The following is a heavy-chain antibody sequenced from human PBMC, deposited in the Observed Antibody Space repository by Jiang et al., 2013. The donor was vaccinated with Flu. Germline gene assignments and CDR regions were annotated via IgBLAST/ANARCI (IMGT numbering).Heavy chain of an antibody. J-gene: IGHJ4*02. D-gene: IGHD6-19*01. CDR2: ISWNSGSI. Sequence: QLLESGGGLVQPGRSLRLSCAASGFTFDDYAMHWVRQAPGRGLEWVSGISWNSGSIGYADSVKGRFTISRDNAKNSLYLQMNSLRAEDTALYYCAKDDGAPGDSSGWYMAWGQGTLVTVSS. V-gene: IGHV3-9*01. CDR3: AKDDGAPGDSSGWYMA. CDR1: GFTFDDYA.